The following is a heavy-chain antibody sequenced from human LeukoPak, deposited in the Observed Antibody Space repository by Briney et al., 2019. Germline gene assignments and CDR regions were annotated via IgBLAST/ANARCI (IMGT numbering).Heavy chain of an antibody. V-gene: IGHV3-21*01. CDR3: ARGGADRYSGSSPLYYYYGMDV. D-gene: IGHD1-26*01. J-gene: IGHJ6*02. CDR2: ISSSSSYI. Sequence: GGSLRLSCAASGFTFSKYDMHWVRQAPGKGLEWVSSISSSSSYIYYADSVKGRFTISRDNAKNSLYPQMNSLRAEDTAVYYCARGGADRYSGSSPLYYYYGMDVWGQGTTVTVSS. CDR1: GFTFSKYD.